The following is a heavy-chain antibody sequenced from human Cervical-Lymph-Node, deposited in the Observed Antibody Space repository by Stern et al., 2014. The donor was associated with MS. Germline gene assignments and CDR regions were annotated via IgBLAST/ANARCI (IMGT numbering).Heavy chain of an antibody. CDR2: IKQDGSQE. CDR1: GFTFSNYW. V-gene: IGHV3-7*01. D-gene: IGHD5-18*01. Sequence: EVQLVESGGGVVQPGGSLRLSCAASGFTFSNYWMSWVRQAPGKGLEWVANIKQDGSQEYYVDSLRGRFTISRDNAKNSVYLQMNSLRAEDTGVYYCARDLGYSSTGMDVWGQGTTVTVSS. CDR3: ARDLGYSSTGMDV. J-gene: IGHJ6*02.